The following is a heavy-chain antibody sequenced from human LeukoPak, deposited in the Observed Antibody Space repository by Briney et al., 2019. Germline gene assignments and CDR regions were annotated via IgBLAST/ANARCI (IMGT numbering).Heavy chain of an antibody. CDR3: ARRSYYDSSGYYNEYYFDY. D-gene: IGHD3-22*01. CDR1: GYSFTSYW. J-gene: IGHJ4*02. Sequence: GESLKISYKGSGYSFTSYWIDWVRQMPGKGLEWMGIIYPGDSDTRYSPSFQGQVTISADKSISTAYLQWSSLKASDTAMYYCARRSYYDSSGYYNEYYFDYWGQGTLVTVSS. CDR2: IYPGDSDT. V-gene: IGHV5-51*01.